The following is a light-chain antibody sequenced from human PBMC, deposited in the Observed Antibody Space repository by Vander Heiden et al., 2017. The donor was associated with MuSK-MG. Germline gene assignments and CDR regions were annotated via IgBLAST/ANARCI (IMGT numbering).Light chain of an antibody. Sequence: EIVLTQSPGTLSLSPGERATLSCRASQSVSSSYLAWYQQKPGQAPRLLIYGASSRATGIPDRFSGSGSGTDFTLTISRLEPEDFAVYYCQQYGSSPPTFGQGTKVXIK. CDR3: QQYGSSPPT. CDR2: GAS. J-gene: IGKJ1*01. V-gene: IGKV3-20*01. CDR1: QSVSSSY.